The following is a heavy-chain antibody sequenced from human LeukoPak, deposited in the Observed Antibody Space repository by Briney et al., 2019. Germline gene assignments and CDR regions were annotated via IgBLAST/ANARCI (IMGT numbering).Heavy chain of an antibody. CDR3: ARDATLIAAAGTGGGFDP. CDR2: ISYDGSNK. J-gene: IGHJ5*02. D-gene: IGHD6-13*01. V-gene: IGHV3-30*04. Sequence: GGSLRLSCAASGFTFSSYAMHWVRQAPGKGLEWVAVISYDGSNKYYADSVKGRFTISRDNSKNTLYLQMNSLRAEDTAVYYCARDATLIAAAGTGGGFDPWGQGTLVTVSS. CDR1: GFTFSSYA.